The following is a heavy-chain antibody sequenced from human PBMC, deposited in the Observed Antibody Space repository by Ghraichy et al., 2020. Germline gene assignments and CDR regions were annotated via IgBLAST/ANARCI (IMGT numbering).Heavy chain of an antibody. D-gene: IGHD3-10*01. CDR2: IYYSGST. CDR1: GGSISSSSYY. CDR3: ARQIRITMVRGVPMWWFDP. J-gene: IGHJ5*02. Sequence: GSLRLSCTVSGGSISSSSYYWGWIRQPPGKGLEWIGTIYYSGSTYYNPSLKSRVTISVDTSKNQFSLKLSSVTAADTAVYYCARQIRITMVRGVPMWWFDPWGQGTLVTVSS. V-gene: IGHV4-39*01.